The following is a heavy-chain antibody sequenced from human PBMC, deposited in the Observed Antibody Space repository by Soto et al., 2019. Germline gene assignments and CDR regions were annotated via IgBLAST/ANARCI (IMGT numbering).Heavy chain of an antibody. V-gene: IGHV2-5*01. J-gene: IGHJ4*02. CDR1: GFSLTSTVVG. Sequence: GPTLVNATQTLTLTCSFSGFSLTSTVVGVGWFRQPPGKALEWLGLTYWNDDDRYRSSLRSRLTITKDTSKNQVVLTMTNMDPEDTATYYCAHRPGGSGWRYYFDYWGQGTLVTVS. D-gene: IGHD6-19*01. CDR3: AHRPGGSGWRYYFDY. CDR2: TYWNDDD.